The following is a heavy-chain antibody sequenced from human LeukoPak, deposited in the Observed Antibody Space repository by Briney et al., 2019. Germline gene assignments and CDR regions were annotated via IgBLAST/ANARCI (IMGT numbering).Heavy chain of an antibody. Sequence: PAGGSLRLSCAASGFTVSSSYMNWVRQAPGKGLEWVSYISSSGSTIYYADSVKGRFTISRDNAKNSLYLQMNSLRAEDTAVYYCAELGITMIGGVWGKGTTVTISS. CDR1: GFTVSSSY. J-gene: IGHJ6*04. D-gene: IGHD3-10*02. CDR2: ISSSGSTI. CDR3: AELGITMIGGV. V-gene: IGHV3-48*03.